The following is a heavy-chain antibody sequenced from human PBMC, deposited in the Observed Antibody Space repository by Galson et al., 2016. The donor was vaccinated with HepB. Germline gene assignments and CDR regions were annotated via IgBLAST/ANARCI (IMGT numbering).Heavy chain of an antibody. V-gene: IGHV5-10-1*01. D-gene: IGHD2-15*01. CDR2: IDPSDSYT. J-gene: IGHJ6*03. CDR3: ARRSGVAATDYYYYYMDV. Sequence: QSGAEVKKPGESLRISCKGSGYSFTSYWITWVRQMPGKGLEWMGTIDPSDSYTNYSPSFQGHVTISADKSISTAYLQWGNLKASDTAMYYCARRSGVAATDYYYYYMDVWGKGTTVTVSS. CDR1: GYSFTSYW.